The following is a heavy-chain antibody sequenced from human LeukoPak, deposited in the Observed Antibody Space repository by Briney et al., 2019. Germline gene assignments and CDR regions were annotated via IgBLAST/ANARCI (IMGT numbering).Heavy chain of an antibody. Sequence: ASVKVSCKASGYTFTSYYMHWVRQAPGQGLEWMGIINPSGGSTSYAQKFQGRVTMTRDTSTSTVYMELSSLRSEDTAVYYCARVVRDIVVVPAAAPIYYYYYMDVWGKGTTVTVSS. CDR3: ARVVRDIVVVPAAAPIYYYYYMDV. CDR2: INPSGGST. CDR1: GYTFTSYY. V-gene: IGHV1-46*01. J-gene: IGHJ6*03. D-gene: IGHD2-2*01.